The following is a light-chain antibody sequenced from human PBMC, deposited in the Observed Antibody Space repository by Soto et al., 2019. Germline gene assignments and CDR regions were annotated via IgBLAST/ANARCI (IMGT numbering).Light chain of an antibody. CDR1: QSVLYSSNSKDY. CDR2: WAS. Sequence: DIVMTQSPDSLAVSLGERATINCKSSQSVLYSSNSKDYLAWYQQKRGQPPKLIIYWASTRESGVPVRFSGSGSGTDFTLTISSLQAEDVAVYYCQQYYNAPLTFGQGTKLEIK. J-gene: IGKJ2*01. V-gene: IGKV4-1*01. CDR3: QQYYNAPLT.